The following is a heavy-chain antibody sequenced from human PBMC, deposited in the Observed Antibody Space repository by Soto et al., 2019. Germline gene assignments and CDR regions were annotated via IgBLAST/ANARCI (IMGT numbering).Heavy chain of an antibody. CDR3: ARLVWSGYRNPNWFDP. J-gene: IGHJ5*02. D-gene: IGHD3-3*01. CDR2: IYYSGST. Sequence: PSGTLSLTCAASGGSISSYYWSRIRQPPGKGLEWIGYIYYSGSTNYNPTLKIRGPVSVDTSKNQCSLKLSSVTAADKAVYSCARLVWSGYRNPNWFDPWGQGTLVTVSS. CDR1: GGSISSYY. V-gene: IGHV4-59*01.